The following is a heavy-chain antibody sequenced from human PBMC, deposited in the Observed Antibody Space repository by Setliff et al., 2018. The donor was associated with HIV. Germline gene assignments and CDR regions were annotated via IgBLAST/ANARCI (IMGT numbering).Heavy chain of an antibody. CDR2: MNSKTRGGAP. Sequence: LRLSCTVPGFTFDNAWMAWVRQAPGEGLEWVGHMNSKTRGGAPDYAAPVKGRFTISRDDSKNTFYLQMDSLKTEDTAVYYCILLGMHGAFDIWGQGTMVTVSS. CDR3: ILLGMHGAFDI. V-gene: IGHV3-15*01. D-gene: IGHD7-27*01. J-gene: IGHJ3*02. CDR1: GFTFDNAW.